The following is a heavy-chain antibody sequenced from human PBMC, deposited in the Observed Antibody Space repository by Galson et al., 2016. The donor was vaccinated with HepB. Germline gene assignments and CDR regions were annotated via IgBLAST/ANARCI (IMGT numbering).Heavy chain of an antibody. V-gene: IGHV3-21*04. CDR2: ISSSSGNI. CDR3: ARYGDEAGWNFQH. D-gene: IGHD6-19*01. CDR1: GFTFTSFS. J-gene: IGHJ1*01. Sequence: SLRLSCAVSGFTFTSFSMHWVRQAPGKGLEWISSISSSSGNIHYADSVKGRFTISRDNVENSLYLQMNSLRAEDTAVYYCARYGDEAGWNFQHWGQGTLVTVSS.